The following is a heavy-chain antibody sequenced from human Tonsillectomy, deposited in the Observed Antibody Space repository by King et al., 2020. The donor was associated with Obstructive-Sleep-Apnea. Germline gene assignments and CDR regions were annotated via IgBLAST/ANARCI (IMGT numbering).Heavy chain of an antibody. CDR3: GKSVGDVYSSACPDN. CDR2: IRYDGTNR. CDR1: GFIFSNYG. Sequence: VQLVESGGGVVQPGGSLRLSCTASGFIFSNYGMHWVRQAPGNGLEWVAFIRYDGTNRYYADSVKGRFTISRDNSKNTLYLQMSSLSAEDTAIYYCGKSVGDVYSSACPDNWGQGNLVSVSS. D-gene: IGHD6-25*01. V-gene: IGHV3-30*02. J-gene: IGHJ4*02.